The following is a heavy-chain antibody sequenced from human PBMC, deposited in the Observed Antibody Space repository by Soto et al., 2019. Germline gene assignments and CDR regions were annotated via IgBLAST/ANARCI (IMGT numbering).Heavy chain of an antibody. CDR3: GREGYSYWFDP. J-gene: IGHJ5*02. CDR2: IIPIFGTA. D-gene: IGHD5-18*01. CDR1: GGTFSSYA. V-gene: IGHV1-69*01. Sequence: SVKVSCKASGGTFSSYAISWVRQAPGQGLEWMGGIIPIFGTANYAQKFLGRVTITADESTSTAYMELSSRRSEDTAANYCGREGYSYWFDPWGQGTLVTVSS.